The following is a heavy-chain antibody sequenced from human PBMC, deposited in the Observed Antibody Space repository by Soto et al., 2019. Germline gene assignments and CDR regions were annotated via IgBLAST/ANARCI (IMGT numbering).Heavy chain of an antibody. CDR1: GYTFTNYG. V-gene: IGHV1-18*04. CDR3: ARDREYYYDSSGNYYYHYGMDV. D-gene: IGHD3-22*01. J-gene: IGHJ6*02. Sequence: QVQLVESGAEVKKPGASVKVSCKASGYTFTNYGISWVRQAPGQGLEWLGWISGYHGNTKYAQKFQGRVTMTTETPTNTAYMELRSLRSDDTAVYYCARDREYYYDSSGNYYYHYGMDVWGQGTTVTVS. CDR2: ISGYHGNT.